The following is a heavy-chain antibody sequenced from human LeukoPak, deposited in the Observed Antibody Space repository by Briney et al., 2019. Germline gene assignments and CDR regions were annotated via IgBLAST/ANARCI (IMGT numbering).Heavy chain of an antibody. D-gene: IGHD3-9*01. CDR3: ARATGVDWLRDAFDI. J-gene: IGHJ3*02. Sequence: GGSLRLSCAASGFTVSSNYMSWVRQAPGKGLEWVSVIYSGGSTYYADSVKGRFTISRDNSKNTLYLQMNSLRAEDTAVYYCARATGVDWLRDAFDIWGQGTMVTVSS. CDR1: GFTVSSNY. V-gene: IGHV3-53*01. CDR2: IYSGGST.